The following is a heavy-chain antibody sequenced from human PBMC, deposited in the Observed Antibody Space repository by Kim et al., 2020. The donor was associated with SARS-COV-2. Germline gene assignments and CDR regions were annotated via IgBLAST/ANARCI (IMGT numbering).Heavy chain of an antibody. V-gene: IGHV3-11*05. Sequence: ADSVQGRFTVTRDNAKNSLYLQMSRLGAEEAAVYYCARGQWEVLTGGMDVWGQGTTVTVSS. D-gene: IGHD1-26*01. J-gene: IGHJ6*02. CDR3: ARGQWEVLTGGMDV.